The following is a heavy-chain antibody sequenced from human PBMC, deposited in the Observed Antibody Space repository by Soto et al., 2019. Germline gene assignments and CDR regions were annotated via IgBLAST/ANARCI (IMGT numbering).Heavy chain of an antibody. CDR1: GGTVSSYA. Sequence: QVHLVQSGAEVKKPGSSVKVSCKASGGTVSSYAITWVRQAPGKGLEWMGVFIPIFVSAHYAQKFQGRVTITADESTSTAYMELSGLRSEDTAIYYCARVRQGCSANNCYFDPWGQGTQVTISS. J-gene: IGHJ5*01. CDR2: FIPIFVSA. V-gene: IGHV1-69*01. D-gene: IGHD1-1*01. CDR3: ARVRQGCSANNCYFDP.